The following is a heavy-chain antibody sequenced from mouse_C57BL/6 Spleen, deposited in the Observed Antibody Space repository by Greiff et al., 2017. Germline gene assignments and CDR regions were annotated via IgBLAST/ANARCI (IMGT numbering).Heavy chain of an antibody. Sequence: QVQLQQPGAELVKPGASVKLSCKASGYTFTSYWMHWVKQRPGQGLEWIGMIHPNSGSTNYNEKFKSKATLTVDKSSSTAYMQLSSLTSEDSAVYDCEREGKRRLRGAMDYWGQGTSVTVSS. V-gene: IGHV1-64*01. D-gene: IGHD3-2*02. CDR1: GYTFTSYW. CDR2: IHPNSGST. CDR3: EREGKRRLRGAMDY. J-gene: IGHJ4*01.